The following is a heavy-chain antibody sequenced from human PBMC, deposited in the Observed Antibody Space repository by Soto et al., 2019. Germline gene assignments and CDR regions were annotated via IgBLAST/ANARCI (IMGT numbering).Heavy chain of an antibody. D-gene: IGHD1-1*01. Sequence: QVQLVESGGGLVKPGGSPRLSCAASGFSFSDYCMSWIRQAQGKGLEWVSYISSSGSTIYYADSVKGRFTISRDNAKNSLYLQMNSLRAEDTAVYYCAREEYNWNTDYWGQGTLVTVSS. CDR2: ISSSGSTI. CDR1: GFSFSDYC. J-gene: IGHJ4*02. CDR3: AREEYNWNTDY. V-gene: IGHV3-11*01.